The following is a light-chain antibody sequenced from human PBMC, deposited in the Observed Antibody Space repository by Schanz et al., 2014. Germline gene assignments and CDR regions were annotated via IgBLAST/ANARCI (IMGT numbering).Light chain of an antibody. CDR1: QGISTA. CDR3: QQANSFPWT. CDR2: DAS. V-gene: IGKV1-13*02. Sequence: AVPLTQSPSSLSASVGDRVTITCRASQGISTALAWFQQKPGKAPKLLIYDASSLQSGVPSRFSGSGSGTDFTLTISSLQPADFATYYCQQANSFPWTFGQGTKVEIK. J-gene: IGKJ1*01.